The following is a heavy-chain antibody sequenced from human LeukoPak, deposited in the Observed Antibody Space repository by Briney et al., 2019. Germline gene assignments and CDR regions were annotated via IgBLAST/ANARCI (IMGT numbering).Heavy chain of an antibody. D-gene: IGHD6-13*01. V-gene: IGHV4-34*01. Sequence: PSETLSLTCAVYGGSFSGYYWSWIRQPPGKGLEWIGEINHSGSTNYNPSLKSRVTISVDTSKNQFSLKLSSVTAADTAVYYCAREERNSWDRYFQHWGQGTLVTVSS. CDR3: AREERNSWDRYFQH. CDR2: INHSGST. CDR1: GGSFSGYY. J-gene: IGHJ1*01.